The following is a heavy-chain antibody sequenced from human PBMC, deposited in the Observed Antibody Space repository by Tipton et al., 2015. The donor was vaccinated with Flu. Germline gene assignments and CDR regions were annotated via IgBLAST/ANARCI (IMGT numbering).Heavy chain of an antibody. CDR1: GYTFTSYG. J-gene: IGHJ6*02. CDR3: ARDLARQFLYYYGMDV. Sequence: QVQLVQSGAEVKKPGASVKVSCKASGYTFTSYGISWVRQAPGQGLEWMGWISAYNGNTNYAQKLQGRVTMTTDTSTSTAYMELRSLRSDDTAVYYCARDLARQFLYYYGMDVWGQGATVTVSS. CDR2: ISAYNGNT. V-gene: IGHV1-18*01. D-gene: IGHD2/OR15-2a*01.